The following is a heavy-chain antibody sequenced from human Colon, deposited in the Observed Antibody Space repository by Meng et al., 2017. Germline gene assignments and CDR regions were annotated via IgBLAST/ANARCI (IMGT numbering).Heavy chain of an antibody. CDR1: GHSISSGTYY. CDR3: ARDRLRFPLDV. Sequence: RESGPGLCKPSPTLSPTCSVSGHSISSGTYYWAWVRQPPGKGLEWIGNIKSTGSTNYNPSLKSRVTISLESSKNQFSLSLSSVTAADTAVYFCARDRLRFPLDVWGQGTTVTVSS. V-gene: IGHV4-39*07. CDR2: IKSTGST. D-gene: IGHD2-21*01. J-gene: IGHJ6*02.